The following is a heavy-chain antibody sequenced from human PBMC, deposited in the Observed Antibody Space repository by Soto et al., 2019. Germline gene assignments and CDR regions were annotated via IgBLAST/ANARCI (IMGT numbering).Heavy chain of an antibody. CDR2: TYYRSKWYN. J-gene: IGHJ3*02. D-gene: IGHD3-3*01. V-gene: IGHV6-1*01. CDR1: GDSVSSNSAS. Sequence: SQTLSLTCAISGDSVSSNSASWNWIRQSPSRGLEWLGRTYYRSKWYNDYAVSVKSRITINPDTSKNQFSLQLNSVTPEDTAVYYCARDPYYDFWSGYYDAFDIWGQGTMVTVS. CDR3: ARDPYYDFWSGYYDAFDI.